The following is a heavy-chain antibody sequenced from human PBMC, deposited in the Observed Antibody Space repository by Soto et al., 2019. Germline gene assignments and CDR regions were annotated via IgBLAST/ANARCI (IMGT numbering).Heavy chain of an antibody. CDR2: IYYSGST. CDR3: ARSTLSGFDYYYMDV. Sequence: ETLSLTCTVSGGSISSYYWSWIRQPPGKGLEWIGYIYYSGSTNYNPSLKSRVTISVDTSKNQFSLKLSSVTAADTAVYYCARSTLSGFDYYYMDVWGKGTTVTVSS. V-gene: IGHV4-59*01. CDR1: GGSISSYY. J-gene: IGHJ6*03. D-gene: IGHD2-2*01.